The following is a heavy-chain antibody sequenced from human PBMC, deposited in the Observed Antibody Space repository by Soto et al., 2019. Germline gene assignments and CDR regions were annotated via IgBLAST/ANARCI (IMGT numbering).Heavy chain of an antibody. Sequence: PGGSLRLSCVASGFTFGSYGMHWVRQAPGKGLEWAAYILYNGTIKSYGDSVKGRFIISRDNTKSTMYLQMNSLRAEDTATYHCAEEMTTNPFEYWGQGALVTVSS. CDR2: ILYNGTIK. CDR3: AEEMTTNPFEY. J-gene: IGHJ4*02. V-gene: IGHV3-33*05. CDR1: GFTFGSYG. D-gene: IGHD4-17*01.